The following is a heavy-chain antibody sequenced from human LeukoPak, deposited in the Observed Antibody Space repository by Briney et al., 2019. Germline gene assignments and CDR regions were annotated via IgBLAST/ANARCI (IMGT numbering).Heavy chain of an antibody. J-gene: IGHJ4*02. D-gene: IGHD3-3*01. CDR3: ARGRFVLRFLEWLGNYFDY. Sequence: SQTLSLTCTVSGGSISSGDYYWSWIRQPPGKGLEWIVYIYYSGSTYYNPSLKSRVTISVDTSKNQFSLKLSSVTAADTAVYYCARGRFVLRFLEWLGNYFDYWGQGTLVTVSS. V-gene: IGHV4-30-4*01. CDR1: GGSISSGDYY. CDR2: IYYSGST.